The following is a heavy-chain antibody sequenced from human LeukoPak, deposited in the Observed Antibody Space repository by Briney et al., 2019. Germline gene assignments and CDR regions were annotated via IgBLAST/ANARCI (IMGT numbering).Heavy chain of an antibody. CDR1: GYTFTGYY. J-gene: IGHJ4*02. CDR2: INPNSGGT. Sequence: GASVKVSCKASGYTFTGYYMHWVRQAPGQGIEWMGWINPNSGGTNYAQKFQGRVTMTRDTSISTAYMELSRLRSDDTAVYYCARPFDMVRGVTDDYWGQGTLVTVSS. D-gene: IGHD3-10*01. CDR3: ARPFDMVRGVTDDY. V-gene: IGHV1-2*02.